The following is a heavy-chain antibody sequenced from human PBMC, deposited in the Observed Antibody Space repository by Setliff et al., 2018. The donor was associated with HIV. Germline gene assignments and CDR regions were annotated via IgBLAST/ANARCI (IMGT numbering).Heavy chain of an antibody. CDR2: FHYSGRT. J-gene: IGHJ2*01. Sequence: SETLSLTCTVSGGSINSYYWSWIRQPPGKGLEWIGYFHYSGRTNYNASLTSRVTISVDTPKKQFSLRLTSVTAADTAVYYCARAQRITIFGVVYWYFDLWGRGTLVTVS. CDR1: GGSINSYY. D-gene: IGHD3-3*01. CDR3: ARAQRITIFGVVYWYFDL. V-gene: IGHV4-59*01.